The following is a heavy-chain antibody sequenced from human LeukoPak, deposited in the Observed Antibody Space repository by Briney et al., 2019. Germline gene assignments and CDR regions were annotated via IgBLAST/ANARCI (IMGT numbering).Heavy chain of an antibody. CDR1: GYTFTDYA. CDR3: ARDWGYQLIAY. CDR2: INGGNGKT. Sequence: ASVKVSCKASGYTFTDYAVHWVRRAPGQRFEWMGCINGGNGKTGYSQNFQGRVTITRDTSASTSYMELNSLRSEDTAVYYCARDWGYQLIAYWGQGTLVTVSS. D-gene: IGHD2-2*01. V-gene: IGHV1-3*01. J-gene: IGHJ4*02.